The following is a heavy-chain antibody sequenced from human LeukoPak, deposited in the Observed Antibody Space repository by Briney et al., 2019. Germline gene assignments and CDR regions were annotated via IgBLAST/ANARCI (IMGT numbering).Heavy chain of an antibody. D-gene: IGHD3-9*01. Sequence: ASVKVSCKASGYTFTDYYTYWVRQAPGQGLEWMGRINPNSGDTFYAQKFQGRVTMTRDTSISTAYMELSRLRSDDTAVYYCARDGVLRYFDWLFTPSDWFDPWGQGTLVTVSS. V-gene: IGHV1-2*06. CDR2: INPNSGDT. CDR3: ARDGVLRYFDWLFTPSDWFDP. J-gene: IGHJ5*02. CDR1: GYTFTDYY.